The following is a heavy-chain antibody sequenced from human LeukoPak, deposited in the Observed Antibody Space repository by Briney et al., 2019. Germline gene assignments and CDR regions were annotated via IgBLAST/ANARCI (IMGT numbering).Heavy chain of an antibody. J-gene: IGHJ4*02. Sequence: SETLSLTCTVSGGSISSYYWSWIRQPPGKGLEWIGYIYYSGSTNYNPSLKSRVTISVDTSKNQFSLKLSSVTAADTAVYYCARDSQRSSGQFDWGQGTLVTVSS. V-gene: IGHV4-59*12. D-gene: IGHD6-19*01. CDR1: GGSISSYY. CDR2: IYYSGST. CDR3: ARDSQRSSGQFD.